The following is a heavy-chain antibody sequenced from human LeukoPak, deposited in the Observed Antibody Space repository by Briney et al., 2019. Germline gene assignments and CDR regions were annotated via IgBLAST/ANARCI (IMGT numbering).Heavy chain of an antibody. J-gene: IGHJ6*03. Sequence: SVKVSCKASGGTFSSYAISWVRQAPGQGLEWMGGIIPIFGTANYAQKFQGRVTITTDESTSTAYMELSSLRSEDTAAYYCSAGGAENPYYYYMDVWGKGTTVTVSS. V-gene: IGHV1-69*05. CDR2: IIPIFGTA. D-gene: IGHD3-10*01. CDR1: GGTFSSYA. CDR3: SAGGAENPYYYYMDV.